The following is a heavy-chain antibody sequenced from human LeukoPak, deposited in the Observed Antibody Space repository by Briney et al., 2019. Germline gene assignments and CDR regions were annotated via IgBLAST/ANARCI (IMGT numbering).Heavy chain of an antibody. J-gene: IGHJ4*02. V-gene: IGHV3-48*03. D-gene: IGHD6-25*01. Sequence: GGSLRLSCAASGFTFSSYEMNWVRPAPGTGLEWVSYISSSGSTINYADSVKGRFTISRDNAKNSLYLQMNSLRAEDTAVYYCARGGSVPCWGQRTLVTVCS. CDR3: ARGGSVPC. CDR1: GFTFSSYE. CDR2: ISSSGSTI.